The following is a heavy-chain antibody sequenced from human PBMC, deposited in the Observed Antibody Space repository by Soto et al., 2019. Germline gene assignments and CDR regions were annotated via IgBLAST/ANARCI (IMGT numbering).Heavy chain of an antibody. Sequence: ASVKVSCKASGYTFTSYGISWVRQAPGQGLEWMGWISAYNGNTNYAQKLQGRVTMTTDTSTSTAYMELRSLRSDDTAVYYCARDRSPIYCSGGSCYSAPDYFDYWG. J-gene: IGHJ4*01. V-gene: IGHV1-18*01. CDR1: GYTFTSYG. CDR3: ARDRSPIYCSGGSCYSAPDYFDY. D-gene: IGHD2-15*01. CDR2: ISAYNGNT.